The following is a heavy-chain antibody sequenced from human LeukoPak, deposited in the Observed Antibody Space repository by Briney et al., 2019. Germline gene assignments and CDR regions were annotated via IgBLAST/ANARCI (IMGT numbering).Heavy chain of an antibody. CDR1: EYTFIDYY. CDR2: LNPNSGVT. Sequence: ASVKVSCKASEYTFIDYYMHWVRQAPGQGLEWMGWLNPNSGVTNYAQKFQGRVIMTRDTSISTAYMELSRLESDDTAVYYCARDTYGAGDYWGQGSLVTVSS. CDR3: ARDTYGAGDY. J-gene: IGHJ4*02. V-gene: IGHV1-2*02. D-gene: IGHD4-17*01.